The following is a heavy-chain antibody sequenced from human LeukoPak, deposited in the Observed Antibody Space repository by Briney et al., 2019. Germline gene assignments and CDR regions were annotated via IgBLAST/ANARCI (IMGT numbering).Heavy chain of an antibody. CDR2: IYPVDSDT. Sequence: GESLKISCKGSGYSFTSYWIGWVRQMPGKGMEWKGIIYPVDSDTRYSPSFQGQVTISADKSISTAYLQWSSLKASDTAMYYCARPRYDSSGYPDYWGQGTLVTVSS. CDR1: GYSFTSYW. V-gene: IGHV5-51*01. D-gene: IGHD3-22*01. J-gene: IGHJ4*02. CDR3: ARPRYDSSGYPDY.